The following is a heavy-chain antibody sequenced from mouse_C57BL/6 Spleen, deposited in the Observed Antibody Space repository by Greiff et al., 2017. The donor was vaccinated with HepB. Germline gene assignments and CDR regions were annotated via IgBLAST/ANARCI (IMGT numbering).Heavy chain of an antibody. CDR3: AIYDYDWYFDV. J-gene: IGHJ1*03. Sequence: QVQLQPSGAELVKPGASVKMSCKASGYTFTTYPLEWMKQNHGKSLEWIGNFHPYNDDTKYNEKFKGKSTLTVEKSSSTVYLALSRLTSDDSAVYYRAIYDYDWYFDVWGTGTTVTVSS. D-gene: IGHD2-4*01. CDR1: GYTFTTYP. CDR2: FHPYNDDT. V-gene: IGHV1-47*01.